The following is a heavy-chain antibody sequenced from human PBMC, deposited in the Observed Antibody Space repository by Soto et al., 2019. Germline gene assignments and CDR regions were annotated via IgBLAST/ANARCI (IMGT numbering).Heavy chain of an antibody. CDR1: GFTFSSYW. V-gene: IGHV3-74*01. J-gene: IGHJ5*02. D-gene: IGHD2-15*01. CDR2: IKGDGRRI. Sequence: PGGSLRLSCAASGFTFSSYWMHWARQAPGKGLRWVARIKGDGRRIDYADSVKGRFTISRDNAKNMLHLQMNSLRAEDAAVYYCARDLLGYCSGGSCTSAPWGKGTLVTVSS. CDR3: ARDLLGYCSGGSCTSAP.